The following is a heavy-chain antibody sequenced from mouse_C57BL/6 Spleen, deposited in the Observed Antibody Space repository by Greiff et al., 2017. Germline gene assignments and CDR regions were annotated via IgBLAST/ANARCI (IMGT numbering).Heavy chain of an antibody. J-gene: IGHJ2*01. CDR1: GYTFTSYW. CDR3: ARSDYGKVDYFDC. Sequence: QVQLQQPGTELVKPGASVKLSCKASGYTFTSYWMHWVKQRPGQGLEWIGNINPSNGGTNYNEKFKSKATLTVDKASSTAYMQLSSLTSEDSAVYNCARSDYGKVDYFDCWGQGTTLTVSS. V-gene: IGHV1-53*01. CDR2: INPSNGGT. D-gene: IGHD1-1*01.